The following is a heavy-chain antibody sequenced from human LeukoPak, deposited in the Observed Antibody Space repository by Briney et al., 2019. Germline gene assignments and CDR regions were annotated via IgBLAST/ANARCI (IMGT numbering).Heavy chain of an antibody. CDR1: GYIFTDYY. D-gene: IGHD2-2*01. Sequence: ASVKVSCKASGYIFTDYYMHWVRQAPGQGLEWMGWINPNSGGTNYAQKFQGRVTMTRDTSISTAYMELSRLRSDDTAVYYCARFVVVVPAAMRLNNWFDPWGQGTLVTVSS. CDR3: ARFVVVVPAAMRLNNWFDP. V-gene: IGHV1-2*02. CDR2: INPNSGGT. J-gene: IGHJ5*02.